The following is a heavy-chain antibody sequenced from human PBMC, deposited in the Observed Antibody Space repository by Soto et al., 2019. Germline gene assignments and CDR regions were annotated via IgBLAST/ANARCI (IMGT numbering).Heavy chain of an antibody. CDR3: ARDINPEYSGHSYFDY. CDR2: ISSSGSTI. CDR1: GFTFSDYY. D-gene: IGHD5-12*01. Sequence: GGSLRLSCAASGFTFSDYYMSWIRQAPGKGLEWVSYISSSGSTIYYADSVKGRFTISRDNAKNSLYLQMNSLRAEDTAVYYCARDINPEYSGHSYFDYWGQGTLVTVSS. J-gene: IGHJ4*02. V-gene: IGHV3-11*01.